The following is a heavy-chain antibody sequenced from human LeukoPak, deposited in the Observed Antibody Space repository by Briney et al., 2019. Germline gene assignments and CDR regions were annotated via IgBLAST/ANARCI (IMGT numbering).Heavy chain of an antibody. V-gene: IGHV3-21*01. D-gene: IGHD3-10*02. CDR3: ARDVHPLIDY. Sequence: PGGSLRLSCAASGFTFSSDSMNWVRQSPGKGLEWVSSISSSSSSIFHADSVKGRFTISRDNARNSLYLQMNSLRAEDTAVYYCARDVHPLIDYWGQGTLVTVSS. CDR1: GFTFSSDS. CDR2: ISSSSSSI. J-gene: IGHJ4*02.